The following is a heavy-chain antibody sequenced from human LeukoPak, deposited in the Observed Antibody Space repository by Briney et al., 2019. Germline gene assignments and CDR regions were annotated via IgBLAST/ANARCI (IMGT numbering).Heavy chain of an antibody. CDR2: IYTSGST. Sequence: PSETLSLTCTVSGGSISSYYWSWIRQPAGKGLEWIGRIYTSGSTNYNPSLKSRVTMSVDTSKNQFSLKLSSVTAADTAVYYCARDVNDYGDPNYFDYWGQGTLVTVSS. CDR3: ARDVNDYGDPNYFDY. V-gene: IGHV4-4*07. D-gene: IGHD4-17*01. J-gene: IGHJ4*02. CDR1: GGSISSYY.